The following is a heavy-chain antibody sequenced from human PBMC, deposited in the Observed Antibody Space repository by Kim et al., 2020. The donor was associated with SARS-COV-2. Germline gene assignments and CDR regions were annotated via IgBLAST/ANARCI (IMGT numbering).Heavy chain of an antibody. CDR3: ARHRPRLTSSDAFDI. CDR1: GYSFTFYW. V-gene: IGHV5-51*01. J-gene: IGHJ3*02. CDR2: IHPGDSDT. Sequence: GESLKISCKGSGYSFTFYWIGWVRQMPGKGLEWMGIIHPGDSDTRYSLSFQGQVTISVDKSTSAAYLQWSSLKASDTAMYYCARHRPRLTSSDAFDIWGQGTMVTVSS. D-gene: IGHD3-9*01.